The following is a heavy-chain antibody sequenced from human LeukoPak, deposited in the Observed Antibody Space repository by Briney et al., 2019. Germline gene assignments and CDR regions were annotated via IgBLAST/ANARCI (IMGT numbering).Heavy chain of an antibody. CDR2: IYSGGST. Sequence: GGSLRLSCAASGFTVSSNYMSWVRQAPGKELEWVSVIYSGGSTYYADSVKGRFTISRDNSKNTLFLQMNSLRAEDTAVYYCASTGYSSGSEYFQHWGQGTLVTVSS. D-gene: IGHD6-19*01. J-gene: IGHJ1*01. V-gene: IGHV3-66*01. CDR1: GFTVSSNY. CDR3: ASTGYSSGSEYFQH.